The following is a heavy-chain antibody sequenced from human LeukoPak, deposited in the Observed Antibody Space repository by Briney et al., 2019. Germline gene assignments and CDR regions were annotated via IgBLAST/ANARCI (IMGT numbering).Heavy chain of an antibody. V-gene: IGHV4-4*07. Sequence: SETLSLTCTVSGGSISSYYWSWIRQPAGKGLEWIGRIYTSGSTNYNPSLKSRVTMSVDTSKNQFSPKLSSVTAADTAVYYCAREGAPIVLMVYDVVGWFDPWGQGTLVTVSS. CDR1: GGSISSYY. D-gene: IGHD2-8*01. J-gene: IGHJ5*02. CDR3: AREGAPIVLMVYDVVGWFDP. CDR2: IYTSGST.